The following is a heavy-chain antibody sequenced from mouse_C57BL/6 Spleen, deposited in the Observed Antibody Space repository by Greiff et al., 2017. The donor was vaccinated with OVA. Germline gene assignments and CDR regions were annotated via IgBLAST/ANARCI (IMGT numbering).Heavy chain of an antibody. J-gene: IGHJ4*01. CDR3: AKNENYAMDY. CDR2: IWSGGST. CDR1: GFSLTSYG. Sequence: VMLVESGPGLVQPSQSLSITCTVSGFSLTSYGVHWVRQPPGKGLEWLGVIWSGGSTDYNAAFISRLSISKDNSKSQVFFKMNSLQADDTAIYYCAKNENYAMDYWGQGTSVTVSS. V-gene: IGHV2-4*01.